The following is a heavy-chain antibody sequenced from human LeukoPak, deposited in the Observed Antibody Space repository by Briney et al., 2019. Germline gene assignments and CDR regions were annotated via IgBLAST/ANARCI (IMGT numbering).Heavy chain of an antibody. J-gene: IGHJ4*02. CDR1: GGSISSYY. D-gene: IGHD5-18*01. CDR2: IYYSGST. V-gene: IGHV4-59*01. Sequence: PSETLSLTCTVSGGSISSYYWSWIRQPPGKGLEWIGYIYYSGSTNYNPSLKSRVTISVDTSKNQFSLKLSSVTAADTAVYYCAKDRGNSYGSPVYWGQGTLVTVSS. CDR3: AKDRGNSYGSPVY.